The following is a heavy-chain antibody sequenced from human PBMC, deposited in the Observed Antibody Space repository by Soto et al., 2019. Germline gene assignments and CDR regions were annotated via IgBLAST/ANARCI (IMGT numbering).Heavy chain of an antibody. D-gene: IGHD3-10*01. CDR3: ARGQQGIRLLWFGELPNYYGMDV. V-gene: IGHV1-8*01. Sequence: ASVKVSGEASGYTFTSYDINWVRRATGQGLEWMGWMNPNSGNTGYAQKFQGRVTMTRNTSISTAYMELSSLRSEDTAVYYCARGQQGIRLLWFGELPNYYGMDVWGQGTTVTVSS. CDR1: GYTFTSYD. J-gene: IGHJ6*02. CDR2: MNPNSGNT.